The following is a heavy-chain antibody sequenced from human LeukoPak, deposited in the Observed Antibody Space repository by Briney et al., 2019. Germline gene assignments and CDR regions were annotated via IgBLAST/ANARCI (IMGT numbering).Heavy chain of an antibody. J-gene: IGHJ2*01. CDR1: GGSISSYY. CDR2: IYYSGST. CDR3: AGLPGYSSGWYRGYWYFDL. D-gene: IGHD6-19*01. V-gene: IGHV4-59*01. Sequence: SQTLSLTCTVSGGSISSYYWSWIRQPPGKGLGWIGYIYYSGSTNYNPSLKSRVTISVDTSKNQFSLKLSSVTAADTAVYYCAGLPGYSSGWYRGYWYFDLWGRGTLVTVSS.